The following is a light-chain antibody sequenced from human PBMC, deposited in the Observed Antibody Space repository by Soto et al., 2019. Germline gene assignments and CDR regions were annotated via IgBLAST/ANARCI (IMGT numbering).Light chain of an antibody. Sequence: SVLTQPPSASGTPGQRVTISCSGSSSNFGSNTVNWYQQLPGTAPKLLIYSNNQRPSGVPDRFSGSKSGTSASLAISGLQSEDEADYYCAAWDDSLNGHYVFGTGTKVTVL. CDR1: SSNFGSNT. V-gene: IGLV1-44*01. J-gene: IGLJ1*01. CDR2: SNN. CDR3: AAWDDSLNGHYV.